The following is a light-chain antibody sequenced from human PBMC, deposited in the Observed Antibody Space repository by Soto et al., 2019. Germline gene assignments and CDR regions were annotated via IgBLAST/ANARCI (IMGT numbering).Light chain of an antibody. CDR2: RNN. V-gene: IGLV1-47*01. CDR3: SSYTIRNSWV. J-gene: IGLJ3*02. CDR1: SSNIGSNF. Sequence: QSVLTQPPSASGTPGQRVTISCSGSSSNIGSNFVYWYQQFPGTAPKLLIYRNNQRPSGVPDRFSGSKSGTSASLTISGLQPEDEADYYCSSYTIRNSWVFGGGTKLTVL.